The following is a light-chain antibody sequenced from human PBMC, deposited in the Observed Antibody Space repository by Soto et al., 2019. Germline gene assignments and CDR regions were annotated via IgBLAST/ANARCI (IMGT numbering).Light chain of an antibody. CDR2: KAS. CDR1: QSIDKW. Sequence: DIQMTQSPSTLSASVGDRVTITCRASQSIDKWLAWYQQKPGKAPKLLIYKASILQSGVPSRFSGSGSGTEFTLTISSLQPDDVGSYFCQQYSSFSWTFGQGTKVEIK. CDR3: QQYSSFSWT. J-gene: IGKJ1*01. V-gene: IGKV1-5*03.